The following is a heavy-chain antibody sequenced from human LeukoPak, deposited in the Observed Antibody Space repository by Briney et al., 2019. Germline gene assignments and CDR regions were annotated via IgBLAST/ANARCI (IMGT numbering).Heavy chain of an antibody. CDR2: ISGSGGST. CDR1: GFTFSSYA. Sequence: GGSLRLSCAASGFTFSSYAMSWVRQAPGKGLEWVSAISGSGGSTYYADSVKGRFTISRDNSKNTLYLQMNGLRAEDTAVYYCAKDQYSSDNFDYWGQGTLVTVSS. CDR3: AKDQYSSDNFDY. V-gene: IGHV3-23*01. D-gene: IGHD6-19*01. J-gene: IGHJ4*02.